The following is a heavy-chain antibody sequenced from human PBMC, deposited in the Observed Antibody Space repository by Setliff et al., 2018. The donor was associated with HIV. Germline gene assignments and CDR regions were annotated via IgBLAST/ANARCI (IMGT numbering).Heavy chain of an antibody. D-gene: IGHD1-26*01. CDR1: GYTFTAYY. CDR2: INPDSGNT. CDR3: ARVGTGATEYYDY. V-gene: IGHV1-8*03. Sequence: ASVKVSCKSSGYTFTAYYIHWVRQARGQGLEWMGWINPDSGNTGYAQKFQGRVTITADESTSTAYMELSSLRSEDTAVYYCARVGTGATEYYDYWGQGTLVTVSS. J-gene: IGHJ4*02.